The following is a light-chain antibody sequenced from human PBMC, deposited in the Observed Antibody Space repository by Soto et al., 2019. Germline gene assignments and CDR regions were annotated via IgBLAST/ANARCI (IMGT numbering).Light chain of an antibody. J-gene: IGKJ2*01. CDR3: QQSFSTPHT. V-gene: IGKV1-39*01. CDR1: QTINNY. CDR2: SAS. Sequence: DIQMTQSPSSLSASLGDRVTITCRASQTINNYLHWYQQRPGKAPKLLIYSASSLQTGVPPRFSGSGSGTHFTLTISSLQPEDFATYYCQQSFSTPHTFGQGTIVEIK.